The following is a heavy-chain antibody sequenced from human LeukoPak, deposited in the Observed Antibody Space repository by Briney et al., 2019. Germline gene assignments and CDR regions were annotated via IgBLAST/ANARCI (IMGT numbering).Heavy chain of an antibody. CDR1: GFTFSSYW. D-gene: IGHD5-18*01. Sequence: GGSLRLSCAASGFTFSSYWMSWVRQAPGTGLEWVANIKQDGSEKYYVDSVKGRFTISRDNSKNTLYLQMNSLRAEDTAVYYCAKDRVDTAMVISYYYYYYMDVWGKGTTVTVSS. CDR2: IKQDGSEK. J-gene: IGHJ6*03. V-gene: IGHV3-7*01. CDR3: AKDRVDTAMVISYYYYYYMDV.